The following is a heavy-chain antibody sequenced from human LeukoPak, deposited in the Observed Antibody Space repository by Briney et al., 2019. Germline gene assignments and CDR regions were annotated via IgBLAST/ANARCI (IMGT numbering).Heavy chain of an antibody. Sequence: PSETLSLTCAVYGGSFSGYYWSWIRQPPGKGLEWIGEINHSGSTNYNPSLKSRVTISVDTSKNQCSLKLSSVTAADTAVYYCARGRGWTGYYFDYWGRGTLVTVSS. J-gene: IGHJ4*02. CDR3: ARGRGWTGYYFDY. CDR1: GGSFSGYY. D-gene: IGHD2-15*01. V-gene: IGHV4-34*01. CDR2: INHSGST.